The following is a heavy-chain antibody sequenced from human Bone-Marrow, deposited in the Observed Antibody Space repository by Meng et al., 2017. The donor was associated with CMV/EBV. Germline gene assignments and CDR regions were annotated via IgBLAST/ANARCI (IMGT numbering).Heavy chain of an antibody. V-gene: IGHV3-7*03. CDR2: IRQDGSEK. CDR3: ARDAGYCSSTSRSCAHYGMDV. J-gene: IGHJ6*02. CDR1: GFTFSSYW. D-gene: IGHD2-2*01. Sequence: GGSLRLSCTGSGFTFSSYWMSWVRQAPGKGLEWVANIRQDGSEKHYVDSVKGRFTISRDNTKNSLYLEMNTLRAEDTAVYYCARDAGYCSSTSRSCAHYGMDVWGQGTTVTVSS.